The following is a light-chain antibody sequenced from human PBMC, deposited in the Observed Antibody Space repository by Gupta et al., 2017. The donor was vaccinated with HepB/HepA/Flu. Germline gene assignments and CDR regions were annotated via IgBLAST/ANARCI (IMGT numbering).Light chain of an antibody. CDR2: SDN. Sequence: QPVLTQPPSASGTPGQRVAISCSGSSSKIGSITVHWYQHSPGRAPKLLIYSDNLRPSGVPERFSGFKSGTSASLAISGLQAEDEAEYYCAAWDDSLNNVEFGGGTKLTVL. CDR1: SSKIGSIT. CDR3: AAWDDSLNNVE. J-gene: IGLJ2*01. V-gene: IGLV1-44*01.